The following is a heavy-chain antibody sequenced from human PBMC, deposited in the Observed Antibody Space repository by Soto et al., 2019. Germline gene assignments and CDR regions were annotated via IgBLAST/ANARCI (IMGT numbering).Heavy chain of an antibody. J-gene: IGHJ4*02. CDR2: ISGNGGTT. Sequence: PGGSLRLSCAASGFSFSTFAMNWVRQAPGKGLEWVSDISGNGGTTNYADSVKGRFTISRDNSKNTLYLQMNTLRAEDTAVYYCAKERVTTTRFDYWGQGTLVTVSS. V-gene: IGHV3-23*01. CDR3: AKERVTTTRFDY. D-gene: IGHD4-17*01. CDR1: GFSFSTFA.